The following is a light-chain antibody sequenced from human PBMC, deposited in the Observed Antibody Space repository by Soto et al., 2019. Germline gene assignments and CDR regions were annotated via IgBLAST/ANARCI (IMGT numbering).Light chain of an antibody. J-gene: IGKJ2*01. CDR2: GVS. CDR3: QYGGSWYS. V-gene: IGKV3-20*01. Sequence: VLTQSPDIVSLSRGERATISCRASQTVGGDYLAWYQQKPGQAPRLLMFGVSTRAAAISDRFSGAGSGAHFNLTITSLENDVVAVYCCQYGGSWYSFGQGTNVEI. CDR1: QTVGGDY.